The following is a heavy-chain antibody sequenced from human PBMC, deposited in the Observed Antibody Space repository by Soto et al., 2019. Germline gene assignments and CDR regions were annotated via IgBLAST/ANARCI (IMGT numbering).Heavy chain of an antibody. D-gene: IGHD3-10*01. CDR1: GFTFSSYG. Sequence: GGSLRLSCAASGFTFSSYGMHWVRQAPGKGLEWVAVISYDGSNKYYTDSVKGRFTISRDNSKNTLHLQMNSLRAEDTAVYYCAKDKGGVRANYYYYGMDVWGQGTTVTVSS. V-gene: IGHV3-30*18. CDR2: ISYDGSNK. CDR3: AKDKGGVRANYYYYGMDV. J-gene: IGHJ6*02.